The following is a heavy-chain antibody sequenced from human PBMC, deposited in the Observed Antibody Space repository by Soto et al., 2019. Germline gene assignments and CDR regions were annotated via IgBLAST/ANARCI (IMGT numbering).Heavy chain of an antibody. V-gene: IGHV3-30-3*01. J-gene: IGHJ4*02. CDR2: ISYDGSNK. CDR1: GFTFSSYA. D-gene: IGHD3-16*01. Sequence: QVQLVESGGGVVQPGRSLRLSCAASGFTFSSYAMHWVRQAPGKGLEGVAVISYDGSNKYYADSVKGRFTISRDNSKNTLYLQMNSLRAEDTAVYYCARAYEGDYFDYWGQGTLVTVSS. CDR3: ARAYEGDYFDY.